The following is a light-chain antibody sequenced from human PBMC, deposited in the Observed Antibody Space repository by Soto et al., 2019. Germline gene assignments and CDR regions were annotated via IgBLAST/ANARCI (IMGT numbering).Light chain of an antibody. V-gene: IGLV2-14*01. Sequence: QSALTQPASVSGSPGQSITISCTGSSRDVGAYNYVSWYQQHPGKAPKLIIYEFSNRPSGVSNRFSGSKSVHTASLTVAGLQAEDEADYCCSSYTSSNTWVFGGGTQLTFL. CDR3: SSYTSSNTWV. CDR1: SRDVGAYNY. CDR2: EFS. J-gene: IGLJ3*02.